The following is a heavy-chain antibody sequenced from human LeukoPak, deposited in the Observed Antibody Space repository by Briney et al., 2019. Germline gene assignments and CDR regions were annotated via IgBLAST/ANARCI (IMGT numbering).Heavy chain of an antibody. CDR1: GFTFDDYA. Sequence: GGSLRLSCAASGFTFDDYAMHWVRQAPGKGLEWVSGISWNSGSIGYADSVKGRFTISRDNAKNSLYLQMNSLRAEDTALYYCAKDRGITMVRGVTLDYWGQGTLVTVSS. D-gene: IGHD3-10*01. CDR3: AKDRGITMVRGVTLDY. CDR2: ISWNSGSI. V-gene: IGHV3-9*01. J-gene: IGHJ4*02.